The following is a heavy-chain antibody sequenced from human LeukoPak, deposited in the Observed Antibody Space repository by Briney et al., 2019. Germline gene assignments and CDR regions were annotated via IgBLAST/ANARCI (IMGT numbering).Heavy chain of an antibody. Sequence: SETLSLTCTVSGGSINGYYWTWIRPPPGKGLEWIGYISDSRSTNYNPSLKSRVTMSVDSSNTEFSLRLNSVTAADTAVYYCARVFRGAVTSNWFDPWGQGTLVTVSS. CDR2: ISDSRST. D-gene: IGHD4-17*01. V-gene: IGHV4-59*01. J-gene: IGHJ5*02. CDR1: GGSINGYY. CDR3: ARVFRGAVTSNWFDP.